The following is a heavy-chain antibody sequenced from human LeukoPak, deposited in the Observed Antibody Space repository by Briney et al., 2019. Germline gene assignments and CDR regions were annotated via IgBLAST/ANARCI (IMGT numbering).Heavy chain of an antibody. CDR3: ARLRLFPDYFDY. D-gene: IGHD3-22*01. CDR1: GFSINNYY. Sequence: SETLSLTCTASGFSINNYYWSWIRQPPGKGLEWVGYISYSRSTNYNPSLKSRGTISVDTSKNQFSLRLSSVTAADTAVYYCARLRLFPDYFDYWGQGTLVTVSS. CDR2: ISYSRST. J-gene: IGHJ4*02. V-gene: IGHV4-59*01.